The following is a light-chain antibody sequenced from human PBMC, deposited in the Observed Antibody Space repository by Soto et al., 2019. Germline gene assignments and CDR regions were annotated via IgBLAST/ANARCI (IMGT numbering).Light chain of an antibody. J-gene: IGKJ1*01. V-gene: IGKV3-15*01. CDR1: QSLSSN. Sequence: ETVLTQSPAPLSVSPGERSAVSCRASQSLSSNLAWYQQKPGQAPRLLIIGASDRVAGIPARFSGSGSGTEFTLTISSLQSEDFAVYYCQQYNNWPPWTFGQGTKVDVK. CDR2: GAS. CDR3: QQYNNWPPWT.